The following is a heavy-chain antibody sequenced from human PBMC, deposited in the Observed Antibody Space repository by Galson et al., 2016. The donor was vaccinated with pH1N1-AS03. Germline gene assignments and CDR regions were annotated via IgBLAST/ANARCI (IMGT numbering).Heavy chain of an antibody. Sequence: SLRLSCAVSGFTFNNYWMNWVRQAPGKGLEWVAHINQDGSEKNYVDSVRGRFTISRDNAKNSLYLQMNSLRVEDTAVYYCARDLDDKYRGDLGYWGQGTLVTVSS. J-gene: IGHJ4*02. CDR3: ARDLDDKYRGDLGY. CDR2: INQDGSEK. D-gene: IGHD5-12*01. V-gene: IGHV3-7*03. CDR1: GFTFNNYW.